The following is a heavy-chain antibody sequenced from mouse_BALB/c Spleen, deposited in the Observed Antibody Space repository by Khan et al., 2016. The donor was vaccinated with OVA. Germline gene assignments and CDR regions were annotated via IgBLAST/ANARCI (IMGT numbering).Heavy chain of an antibody. V-gene: IGHV3-1*02. CDR3: TRFDGNRAFDY. D-gene: IGHD1-1*01. CDR2: IHYSGIT. J-gene: IGHJ2*01. CDR1: GYSITSGYS. Sequence: VQLKEPGTDLVKPSQSLSLTCTVTGYSITSGYSWHWIRQFPGNKLEWMGYIHYSGITNYNPSLKSRISITRDTSKNQFFLQLNSVTTEDTDTYYRTRFDGNRAFDYWGQSTTLTVSA.